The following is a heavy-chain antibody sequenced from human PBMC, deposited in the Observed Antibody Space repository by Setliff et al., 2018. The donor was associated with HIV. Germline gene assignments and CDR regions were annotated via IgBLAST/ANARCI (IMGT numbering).Heavy chain of an antibody. Sequence: ASETLSLTCSVSGVSVGSGDYYWLWIRQHPEKALEWIGYIFHSRDTYYYPSLNSRISMSVDTSKNQFSLELTSLTAADTAVYYCATRPRIAARPFDYWGQGMLVTVSS. CDR3: ATRPRIAARPFDY. D-gene: IGHD6-6*01. V-gene: IGHV4-31*03. CDR1: GVSVGSGDYY. CDR2: IFHSRDT. J-gene: IGHJ4*02.